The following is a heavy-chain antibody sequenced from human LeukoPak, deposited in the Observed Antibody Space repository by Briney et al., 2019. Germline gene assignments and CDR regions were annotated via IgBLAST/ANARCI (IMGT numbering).Heavy chain of an antibody. J-gene: IGHJ4*02. CDR2: ISSSGSTI. V-gene: IGHV3-48*03. D-gene: IGHD1-26*01. Sequence: GGSLRLSCAASGFTFSSYEMNWVRQAPGKGLEWVSYISSSGSTIYYADSVKGRFTISRDNAKNSLYLQMNSLRAEGTAVYYCARDLSGSYHGYFDYWGQGTLVTVSS. CDR3: ARDLSGSYHGYFDY. CDR1: GFTFSSYE.